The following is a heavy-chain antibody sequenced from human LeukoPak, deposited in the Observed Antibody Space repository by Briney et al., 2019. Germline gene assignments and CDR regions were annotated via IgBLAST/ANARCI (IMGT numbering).Heavy chain of an antibody. CDR1: GFTFSSYA. CDR2: IWYDGSNK. CDR3: ARRRAARPGSYYYYMDV. V-gene: IGHV3-33*01. J-gene: IGHJ6*03. D-gene: IGHD6-6*01. Sequence: GGSLRLSCAASGFTFSSYAMHWVRQAPGKGLGWVAVIWYDGSNKYYADSVKGRFTISRDNSKNTLYLQMNSLRAEDTAVYYCARRRAARPGSYYYYMDVWGKGTTVTVSS.